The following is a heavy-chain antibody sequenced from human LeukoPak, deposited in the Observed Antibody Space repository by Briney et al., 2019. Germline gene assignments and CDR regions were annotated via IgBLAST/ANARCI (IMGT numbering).Heavy chain of an antibody. CDR1: GFTFDDYG. CDR3: ARDGKEGYYDSSGYCYYYYMDV. V-gene: IGHV3-20*04. Sequence: GGSLRLSCAASGFTFDDYGMSWVRQAPGKGLEWVSGINWNGGSTGYADSVKGRFTISRDNAKNSLYLQMNSLRAEDTALCYCARDGKEGYYDSSGYCYYYYMDVWGKGTTVTVSS. CDR2: INWNGGST. D-gene: IGHD3-22*01. J-gene: IGHJ6*03.